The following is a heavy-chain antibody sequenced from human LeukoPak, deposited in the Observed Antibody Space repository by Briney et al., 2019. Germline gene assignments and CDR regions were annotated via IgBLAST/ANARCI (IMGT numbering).Heavy chain of an antibody. Sequence: GGSLRLSCVASGFTFSNYLMSWVRQAPGKGLEWVSAISSTGASTYHADSVKGRFTISRDTSKNTLYLQMNSLRAEDMAVYYCARQIGYCSDGSCYFDYWGQGTLVTVSS. D-gene: IGHD2-15*01. CDR3: ARQIGYCSDGSCYFDY. V-gene: IGHV3-23*01. CDR1: GFTFSNYL. J-gene: IGHJ4*02. CDR2: ISSTGAST.